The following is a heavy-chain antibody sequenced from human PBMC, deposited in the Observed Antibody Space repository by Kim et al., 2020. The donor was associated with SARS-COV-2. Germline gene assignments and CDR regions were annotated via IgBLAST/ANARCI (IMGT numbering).Heavy chain of an antibody. CDR2: IYYSGST. CDR3: ARDHFGDYVVSWYFDL. J-gene: IGHJ2*01. Sequence: SETLSLTCTVSGGSISSSSYYWGWIRQPPGKGLQWIGSIYYSGSTYYNPSLKSRVTISVDTSKNQFSLKLSSVTAADTAVYYCARDHFGDYVVSWYFDLWGRGTLVTVSS. D-gene: IGHD4-17*01. V-gene: IGHV4-39*07. CDR1: GGSISSSSYY.